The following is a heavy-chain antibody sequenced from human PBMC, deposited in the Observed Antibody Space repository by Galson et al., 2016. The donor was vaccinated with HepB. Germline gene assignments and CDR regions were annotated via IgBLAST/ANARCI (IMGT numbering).Heavy chain of an antibody. CDR3: ARAAYCSGAACYSEGLDV. D-gene: IGHD2-15*01. Sequence: SVKVSCKATGNTFSGSGFSWVRQAPGQGLQWIGWIHTYNSDTAYSQSLQGRVTLTKDTSTSTAYMELRSLRSDDTAVYYCARAAYCSGAACYSEGLDVWGQGTTVTVSS. CDR2: IHTYNSDT. CDR1: GNTFSGSG. J-gene: IGHJ6*02. V-gene: IGHV1-18*01.